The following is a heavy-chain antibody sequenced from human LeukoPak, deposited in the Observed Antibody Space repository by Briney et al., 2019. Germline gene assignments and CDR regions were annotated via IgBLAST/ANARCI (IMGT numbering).Heavy chain of an antibody. CDR1: GLTFSGYW. D-gene: IGHD6-13*01. V-gene: IGHV3-74*01. J-gene: IGHJ4*02. CDR2: INGDGSGT. CDR3: ARVGGSWFSDY. Sequence: GGPLRLSCAPYGLTFSGYWMQWVRQATGKGLVWVSRINGDGSGTSYADSVKGRFTISRDNAENTLYLQMNSLRADDTAVYYCARVGGSWFSDYWGQGTLVTVSS.